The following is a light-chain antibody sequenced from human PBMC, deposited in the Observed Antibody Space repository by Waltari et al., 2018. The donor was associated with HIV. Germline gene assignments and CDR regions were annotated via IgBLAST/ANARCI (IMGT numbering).Light chain of an antibody. J-gene: IGKJ2*01. CDR3: QQYYNIPRT. V-gene: IGKV1-NL1*01. Sequence: DIQMTQSPSSLSASVGDRVTITCRASQVISNSLAWYQQKPGKAPKLLIFDASRLESGVPPRFSGSGGGADFTLTITTLQAEDFATYFFQQYYNIPRTFGQGTELEV. CDR2: DAS. CDR1: QVISNS.